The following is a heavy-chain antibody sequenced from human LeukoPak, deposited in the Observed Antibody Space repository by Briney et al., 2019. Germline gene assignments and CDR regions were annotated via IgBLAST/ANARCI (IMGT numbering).Heavy chain of an antibody. CDR2: MNPNSGNT. CDR1: GYTFTSYD. D-gene: IGHD3-22*01. V-gene: IGHV1-8*01. CDR3: ARGRKYYYARAFDI. J-gene: IGHJ3*02. Sequence: GASVKVSCKASGYTFTSYDINWVRQATGRGLEWMGWMNPNSGNTGYAQKFQGRVTMTRNTSISTAYMELSSLRSEDTAVYYCARGRKYYYARAFDIWGQGTMVTVSS.